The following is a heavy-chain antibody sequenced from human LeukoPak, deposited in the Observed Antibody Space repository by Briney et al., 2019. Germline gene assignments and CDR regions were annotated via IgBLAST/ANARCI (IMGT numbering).Heavy chain of an antibody. Sequence: ASVKVSCKASGYTXTGYYMHWVRQAPGQGLEWMGWINPNSGGTNYAQKFQGRVTMTRDTSISTAYMELSRLRSDDTAVYYCAREKKLRGATDYWGQGTLVTVSS. J-gene: IGHJ4*02. V-gene: IGHV1-2*02. CDR1: GYTXTGYY. CDR2: INPNSGGT. D-gene: IGHD1-26*01. CDR3: AREKKLRGATDY.